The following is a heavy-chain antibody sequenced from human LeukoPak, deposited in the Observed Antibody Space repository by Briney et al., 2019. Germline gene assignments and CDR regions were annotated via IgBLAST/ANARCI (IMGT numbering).Heavy chain of an antibody. CDR2: ISGSGGST. D-gene: IGHD6-13*01. CDR1: GFIFTNYA. Sequence: GGSLRLSCAASGFIFTNYALTWVRQGPAKGLERVSSISGSGGSTFYADSVKGWFTISRDNSKNTLFLQLDNLRPEDTAIYYCARHHREFVAASGTYFDYWGQGTLVTVSS. CDR3: ARHHREFVAASGTYFDY. V-gene: IGHV3-23*01. J-gene: IGHJ4*02.